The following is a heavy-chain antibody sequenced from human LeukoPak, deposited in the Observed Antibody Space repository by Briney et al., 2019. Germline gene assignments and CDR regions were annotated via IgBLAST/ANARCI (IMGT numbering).Heavy chain of an antibody. CDR1: GLTFSSYS. CDR3: ARVPHAMVRGVIITEFYFDY. J-gene: IGHJ4*02. Sequence: PGGSLRLSCAASGLTFSSYSMNWVRQAPGKGLEWVSSISSSSNIYYADSEKGRFTISRDNAKNSLYLQMNSLRAEDTAVYYCARVPHAMVRGVIITEFYFDYWGQGTLVTVSS. CDR2: ISSSSNI. D-gene: IGHD3-10*01. V-gene: IGHV3-21*01.